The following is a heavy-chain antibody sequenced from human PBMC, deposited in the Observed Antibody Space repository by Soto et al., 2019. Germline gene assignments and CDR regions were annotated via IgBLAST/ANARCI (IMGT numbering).Heavy chain of an antibody. CDR3: AKEVEPIGTPLFDY. CDR2: MNPNSGNT. D-gene: IGHD1-26*01. CDR1: GYTFTSYD. J-gene: IGHJ4*02. Sequence: ASVKVSFKASGYTFTSYDINWVRQATGQGLEWMGWMNPNSGNTGYAQKFQGRVTMTRNTSISTAYMELSSLRSEDTAVYYCAKEVEPIGTPLFDYWGQGTLVTVSS. V-gene: IGHV1-8*01.